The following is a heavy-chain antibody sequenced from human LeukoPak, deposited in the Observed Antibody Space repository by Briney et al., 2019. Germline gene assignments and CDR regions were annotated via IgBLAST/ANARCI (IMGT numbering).Heavy chain of an antibody. CDR2: IYPGDSDT. V-gene: IGHV5-51*01. Sequence: GESLKISCKGSGYSFTSYWIGWVRQMPGKGLEWMGIIYPGDSDTRYSPSFQGQVTISAGKSISTAYLQWSSLKASDTAMYYCARTVGDIVAPQYYFDYWGQGTLVTVSS. CDR1: GYSFTSYW. J-gene: IGHJ4*02. CDR3: ARTVGDIVAPQYYFDY. D-gene: IGHD5-12*01.